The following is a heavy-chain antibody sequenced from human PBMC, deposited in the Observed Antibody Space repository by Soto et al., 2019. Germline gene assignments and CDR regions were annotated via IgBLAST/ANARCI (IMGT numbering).Heavy chain of an antibody. V-gene: IGHV3-30*18. CDR2: ISYDGNDK. D-gene: IGHD6-13*01. CDR1: GFTFSNCG. CDR3: ANLAAYYYCYDVDV. J-gene: IGHJ6*02. Sequence: PGGSLRLSCAVSGFTFSNCGMHWVRQAPGKGLEWVAVISYDGNDKYYADSVKGRFTISRDNSKNTLSLQMSSLRVEDTATYYCANLAAYYYCYDVDVWGQGTTVTVSS.